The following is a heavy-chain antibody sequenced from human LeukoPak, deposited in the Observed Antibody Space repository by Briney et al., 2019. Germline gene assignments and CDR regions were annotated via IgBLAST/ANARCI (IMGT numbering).Heavy chain of an antibody. Sequence: PGGSLRLSCAASGFALSSHWMTWVRQVPGRGPEWVANVNRDGSETYYLDSVKGRFTISKDNAKNSLYLQMNSLRAEDTAVYYCAKGEFWSGPAGMDVWGQGTTVTVSS. V-gene: IGHV3-7*03. J-gene: IGHJ6*02. CDR2: VNRDGSET. CDR3: AKGEFWSGPAGMDV. CDR1: GFALSSHW. D-gene: IGHD3-3*01.